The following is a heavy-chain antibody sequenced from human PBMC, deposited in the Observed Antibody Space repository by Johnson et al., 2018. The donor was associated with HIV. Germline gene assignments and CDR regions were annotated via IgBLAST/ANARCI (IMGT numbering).Heavy chain of an antibody. D-gene: IGHD4/OR15-4a*01. V-gene: IGHV3-15*01. CDR2: IKSKADGGTT. Sequence: EVQLVESGGGLIQPGGSLRLSCAPSGFTFSNAWMSWVRQAPGKGLEWVGRIKSKADGGTTDYAAPVKGSFTISRDDSNNPLYLQVNSLKTEDTAVYYCTTEVPTLVRDFDIWGQGTMVTVSS. CDR1: GFTFSNAW. CDR3: TTEVPTLVRDFDI. J-gene: IGHJ3*02.